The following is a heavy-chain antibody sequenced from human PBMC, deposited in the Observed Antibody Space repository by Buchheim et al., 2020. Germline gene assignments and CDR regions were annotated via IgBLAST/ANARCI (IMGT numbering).Heavy chain of an antibody. V-gene: IGHV4-30-2*01. Sequence: QLQLQESGSGLVKPSQTLSLTCAVSGGSISSGGYSWSWIRQPPGKGLEWIGYIYHSGSTYYNPSLNSRVTISVDRSNNQFSLKLSSVTAADTAVYYCARALNPHYDYVTAGVLDPWGQGTL. CDR2: IYHSGST. CDR1: GGSISSGGYS. J-gene: IGHJ5*02. D-gene: IGHD3-16*01. CDR3: ARALNPHYDYVTAGVLDP.